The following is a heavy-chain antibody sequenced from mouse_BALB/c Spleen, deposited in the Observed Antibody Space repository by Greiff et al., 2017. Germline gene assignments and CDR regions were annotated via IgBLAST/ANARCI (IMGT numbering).Heavy chain of an antibody. CDR3: ARVSSGYRDAMDY. D-gene: IGHD3-1*01. V-gene: IGHV2-9*02. Sequence: VMLVESGPGLVAPSQSLFITCTVSGFSLTSYGVHWVRQPPGKGLEWLGVIWAGGSTNYNSALMSRLSISKDNSKSQVFLKMNSLQTDDTAMYYCARVSSGYRDAMDYWGQGTSVTVSS. J-gene: IGHJ4*01. CDR1: GFSLTSYG. CDR2: IWAGGST.